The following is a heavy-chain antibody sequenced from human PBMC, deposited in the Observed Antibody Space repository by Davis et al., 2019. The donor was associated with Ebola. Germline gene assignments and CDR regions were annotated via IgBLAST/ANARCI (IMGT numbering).Heavy chain of an antibody. Sequence: GGSLRLSCQASAYSFTRFLIGWVRQMPGKGLEWLGLVYPGDSDTRYSPSFQGQVTISADKSINTAYLQWSSLKVSDTAIYYCARHYNWFDPWGQGTLVTVSS. CDR1: AYSFTRFL. J-gene: IGHJ5*02. CDR3: ARHYNWFDP. V-gene: IGHV5-51*01. CDR2: VYPGDSDT.